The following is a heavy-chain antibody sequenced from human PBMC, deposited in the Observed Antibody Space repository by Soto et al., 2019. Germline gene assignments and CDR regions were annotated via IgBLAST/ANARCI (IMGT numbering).Heavy chain of an antibody. V-gene: IGHV3-33*01. CDR2: IWFDGSNK. CDR1: GFTFSSYG. J-gene: IGHJ4*02. Sequence: LRLSCAASGFTFSSYGIHWVRQAPGKGLEWVAVIWFDGSNKYYAGSVKGRFTISRDNSKNTLYLQMNSLRAEDTAVYYCARYIATAALDYWGQGTQVTVSS. CDR3: ARYIATAALDY. D-gene: IGHD6-13*01.